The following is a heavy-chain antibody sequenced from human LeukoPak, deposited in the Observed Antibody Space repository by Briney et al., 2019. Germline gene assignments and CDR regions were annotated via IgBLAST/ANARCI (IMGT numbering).Heavy chain of an antibody. D-gene: IGHD1-26*01. CDR2: IYYSGST. V-gene: IGHV4-59*11. CDR1: GVSISSHY. J-gene: IGHJ6*03. Sequence: SETLSLTCTVSGVSISSHYWSWLRQPPGKGLEWIGYIYYSGSTNYNPSLKSRVTISVDTSKNQFSLKLSSVTAADTAVYYCAMAVVGATQYYYYYYMDVWGKGTTVTVSS. CDR3: AMAVVGATQYYYYYYMDV.